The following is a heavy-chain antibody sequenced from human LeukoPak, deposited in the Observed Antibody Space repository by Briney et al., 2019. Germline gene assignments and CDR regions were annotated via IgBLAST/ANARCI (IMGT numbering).Heavy chain of an antibody. D-gene: IGHD5-12*01. Sequence: GGSLRLSCAASGFTVSSNYMSWVRQAPGKGLEWVSVIYSGGSTYYADSVKGRFTISRDNSKNTLYLQMNSLRAEDTAVYYCARDPRGYSGYDVYYYMDAWGKGTTVTVSS. CDR2: IYSGGST. J-gene: IGHJ6*03. CDR1: GFTVSSNY. CDR3: ARDPRGYSGYDVYYYMDA. V-gene: IGHV3-66*01.